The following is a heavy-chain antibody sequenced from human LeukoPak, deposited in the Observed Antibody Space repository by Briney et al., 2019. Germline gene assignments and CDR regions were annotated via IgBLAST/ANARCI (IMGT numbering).Heavy chain of an antibody. CDR1: GYTFTSYY. CDR3: ARGRRTYYDILTGYFTY. CDR2: INPSGGST. J-gene: IGHJ4*02. V-gene: IGHV1-46*01. D-gene: IGHD3-9*01. Sequence: ASVKVSCKASGYTFTSYYMHWVRQAPGQGLEWMGTINPSGGSTSYAQKFQGRVTMTRDTSTSTVYMELSSLRSEDTAVYYCARGRRTYYDILTGYFTYWGQGTLVTVSS.